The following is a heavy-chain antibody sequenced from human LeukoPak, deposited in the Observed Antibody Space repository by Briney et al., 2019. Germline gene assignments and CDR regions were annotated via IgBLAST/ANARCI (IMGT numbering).Heavy chain of an antibody. Sequence: GGSLRLSCTVSGFTVSSNSMSWVRQAPGKGLEWVSFIYSGTIHYSDSVKGRFTISRDNSKNTLYLQMNSLRSEDTAVYYCARYTYSSGWYLDVNWFDPWGQGTLVTVSS. CDR3: ARYTYSSGWYLDVNWFDP. CDR2: IYSGTI. D-gene: IGHD6-19*01. J-gene: IGHJ5*02. CDR1: GFTVSSNS. V-gene: IGHV3-53*05.